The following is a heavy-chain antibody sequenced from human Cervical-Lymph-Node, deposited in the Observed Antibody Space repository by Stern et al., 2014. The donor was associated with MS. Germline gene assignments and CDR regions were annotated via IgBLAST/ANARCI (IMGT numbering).Heavy chain of an antibody. J-gene: IGHJ6*02. CDR1: GDSVSSGSYF. CDR2: ISYSGST. V-gene: IGHV4-61*03. CDR3: AREDYYHYNGIDV. Sequence: QLQLQESGPGLVKPSETLSLTCTVSGDSVSSGSYFWSWIRQPPGQGLEWVGSISYSGSTDYKPSLASRVTISVDTSKNHFSLELSSVIAADTAVYFCAREDYYHYNGIDVWGQGTTVTVSS.